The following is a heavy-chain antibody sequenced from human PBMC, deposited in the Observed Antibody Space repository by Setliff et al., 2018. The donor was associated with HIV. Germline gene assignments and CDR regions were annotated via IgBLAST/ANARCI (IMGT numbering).Heavy chain of an antibody. CDR3: ARDDGGYNYAGAFDV. Sequence: SVKVSCMTSGYMFIAYGMSWVRRAPGQGLEWMGWIGPYNGRTEYAQEFQGRVSLTIDTSASTAYMELRGLRSDDTAVYYCARDDGGYNYAGAFDVWGQGTRVTVSS. CDR2: IGPYNGRT. V-gene: IGHV1-18*01. D-gene: IGHD3-16*01. J-gene: IGHJ3*01. CDR1: GYMFIAYG.